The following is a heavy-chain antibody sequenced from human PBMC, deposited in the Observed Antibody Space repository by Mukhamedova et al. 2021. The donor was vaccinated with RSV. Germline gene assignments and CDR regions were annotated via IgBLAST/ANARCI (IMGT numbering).Heavy chain of an antibody. D-gene: IGHD3-10*01. CDR2: INNSGST. CDR3: TRRPGTTFFKLKYWYFDL. V-gene: IGHV4-34*01. CDR1: GYH. J-gene: IGHJ2*01. Sequence: GYHWSWIRQPPGKGLEWIGEINNSGSTNYNPSLKSRVTISVDTSKNQFSLKVSSVTAADTAVYYCTRRPGTTFFKLKYWYFDLWGR.